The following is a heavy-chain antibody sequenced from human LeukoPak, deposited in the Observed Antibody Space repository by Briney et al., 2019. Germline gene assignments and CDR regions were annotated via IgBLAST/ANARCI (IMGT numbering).Heavy chain of an antibody. CDR2: IIPILGIA. V-gene: IGHV1-69*04. CDR1: GGTFSSYA. J-gene: IGHJ4*02. D-gene: IGHD3-22*01. CDR3: ARAKYYYDSSGYYLFDY. Sequence: SVRVSCKASGGTFSSYAISWVRQAPGQGLEWMGRIIPILGIANYAQKFQGRVTITADKSTSTAYMELSSLRSEDTAVYYCARAKYYYDSSGYYLFDYWGQGTLVTVSS.